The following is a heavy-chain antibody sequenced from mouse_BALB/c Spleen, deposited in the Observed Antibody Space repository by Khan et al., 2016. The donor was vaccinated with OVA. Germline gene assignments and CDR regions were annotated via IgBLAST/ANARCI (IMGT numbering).Heavy chain of an antibody. V-gene: IGHV9-3-1*01. D-gene: IGHD2-14*01. J-gene: IGHJ4*01. CDR3: ARVRYNGTMDC. CDR1: GFTFTNYG. Sequence: QIQLVQSGPELKKPGETVQTSCKASGFTFTNYGMNWVKQAPGKGLKWMGWINTYTGEPTFADDFKGRFAFSLETSASTAYLQINSLKNEDTATYFCARVRYNGTMDCWGQGTSVTVSS. CDR2: INTYTGEP.